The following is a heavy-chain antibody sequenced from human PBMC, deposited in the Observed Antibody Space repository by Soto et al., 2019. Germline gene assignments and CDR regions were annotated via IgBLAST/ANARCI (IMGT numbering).Heavy chain of an antibody. J-gene: IGHJ3*02. Sequence: GASVKVSCKASGYTFTGYYMHWVRQAPGQGLEWMGWINPNSGGTNYAQKFQGWVTMTRDTSISTAYMELSRLRSDDTAVYYCARDWGNYDILTGYRNDDNDAFDTWGQGTMVTVSS. CDR1: GYTFTGYY. D-gene: IGHD3-9*01. V-gene: IGHV1-2*04. CDR3: ARDWGNYDILTGYRNDDNDAFDT. CDR2: INPNSGGT.